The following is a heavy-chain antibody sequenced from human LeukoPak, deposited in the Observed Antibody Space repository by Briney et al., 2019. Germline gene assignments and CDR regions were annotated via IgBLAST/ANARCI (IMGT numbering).Heavy chain of an antibody. V-gene: IGHV3-21*01. J-gene: IGHJ3*02. CDR1: GFSFSQHS. CDR3: VTGDNPDYTWENHRLDAFDI. Sequence: GGSLRLSCEASGFSFSQHSMGWVRLAPGRGLEWVSSITGGGTFTFYADSVKGRFTVSRDNANNLLFLQLHSLRADDTAIYYCVTGDNPDYTWENHRLDAFDIWGQGTMVTVSS. D-gene: IGHD3-16*01. CDR2: ITGGGTFT.